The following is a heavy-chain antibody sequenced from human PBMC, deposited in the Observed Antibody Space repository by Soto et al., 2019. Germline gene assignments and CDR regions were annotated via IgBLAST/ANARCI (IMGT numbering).Heavy chain of an antibody. CDR1: GFTFSSYA. CDR2: ISGSGGST. J-gene: IGHJ2*01. D-gene: IGHD1-26*01. V-gene: IGHV3-23*01. CDR3: AKEKRWELLHVASTWYFDL. Sequence: GGSLRLSCAASGFTFSSYAMSWVRQAPGKGLEWVSAISGSGGSTYYADSVKGRFTISRDNSKNTLYLQMNSLRAEDTAVYYCAKEKRWELLHVASTWYFDLWGRGTLVTVSS.